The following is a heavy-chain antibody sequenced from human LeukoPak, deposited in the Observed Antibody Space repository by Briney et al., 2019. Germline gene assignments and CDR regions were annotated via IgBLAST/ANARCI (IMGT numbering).Heavy chain of an antibody. V-gene: IGHV1-2*02. CDR2: INPNSGGT. CDR3: ARRRYSYGTVDY. J-gene: IGHJ4*02. D-gene: IGHD5-18*01. Sequence: ASVKVSCKPSGYTFTGYYMHWVRQAPGQGLEWMGWINPNSGGTNYAQKFQGRVTMTRDTSISTAYMELSRLRSDDTAVYYCARRRYSYGTVDYWGQGTLVTVSS. CDR1: GYTFTGYY.